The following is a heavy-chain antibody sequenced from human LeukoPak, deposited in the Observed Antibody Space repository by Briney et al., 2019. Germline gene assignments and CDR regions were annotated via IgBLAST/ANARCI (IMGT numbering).Heavy chain of an antibody. CDR2: ISGSAGTI. Sequence: PGGSLRLSCAASGFTFSSYEMKWVRQAPGKGLEWVSYISGSAGTIYYADSVKGRFTISRENAKNSPYLQMHSLRAEDTAVYYCASGFTAMVLWGQGTLVTVSS. J-gene: IGHJ4*02. CDR1: GFTFSSYE. CDR3: ASGFTAMVL. V-gene: IGHV3-48*03. D-gene: IGHD5-18*01.